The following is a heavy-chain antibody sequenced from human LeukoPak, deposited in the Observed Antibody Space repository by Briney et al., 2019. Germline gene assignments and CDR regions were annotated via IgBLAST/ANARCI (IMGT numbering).Heavy chain of an antibody. CDR2: IYYSGST. Sequence: SETLSLTCTVSGGYISSSGYYWRWIRQPPGKGLEWIASIYYSGSTYYNPSLKSRVTISVDTSKNQLSLKLSSLSPADSAVYYCARHEYSGSYYGLSWFDPWGQGTLVTVSS. J-gene: IGHJ5*02. D-gene: IGHD1-26*01. CDR1: GGYISSSGYY. CDR3: ARHEYSGSYYGLSWFDP. V-gene: IGHV4-39*01.